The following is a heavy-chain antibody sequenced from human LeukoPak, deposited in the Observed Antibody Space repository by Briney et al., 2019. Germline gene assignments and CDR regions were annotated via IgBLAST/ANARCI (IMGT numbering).Heavy chain of an antibody. V-gene: IGHV3-30*04. CDR1: TFTFSNSV. D-gene: IGHD2-2*01. J-gene: IGHJ4*02. CDR3: AKEVRTSGRAGIFGY. CDR2: ISIDGNGK. Sequence: GGSLRLSCVPSTFTFSNSVMHWVRQAPGKGLEWVSGISIDGNGKYYADSVRGRITISRDNSKNTLYLEMNTLSAEDTAVYYCAKEVRTSGRAGIFGYWGQGTLVTVSS.